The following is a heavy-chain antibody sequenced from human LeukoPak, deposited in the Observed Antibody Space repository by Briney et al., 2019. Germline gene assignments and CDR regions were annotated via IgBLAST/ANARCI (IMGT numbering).Heavy chain of an antibody. Sequence: GGSLRLSCAASGFTFSTYGMSWVRQAPGKGLEWVANIKQDGSEKYYVDSVKGRFTISRDNAKNSLYLQMNSLRAEDTAVYYFARVQRFGELLFDPWGQGTLVTVSS. J-gene: IGHJ5*02. CDR3: ARVQRFGELLFDP. CDR2: IKQDGSEK. V-gene: IGHV3-7*01. D-gene: IGHD3-10*01. CDR1: GFTFSTYG.